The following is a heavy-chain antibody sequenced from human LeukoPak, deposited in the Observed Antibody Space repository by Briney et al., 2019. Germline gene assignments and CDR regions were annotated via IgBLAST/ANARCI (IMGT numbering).Heavy chain of an antibody. J-gene: IGHJ4*02. CDR1: GGSFSSYY. CDR2: IYYSGST. D-gene: IGHD3-9*01. CDR3: ARADYDILTGYSPPLFDY. V-gene: IGHV4-59*01. Sequence: SETLSLTCAVYGGSFSSYYWSWIRQPPGKGLEWIGYIYYSGSTNYNPSLKSRVTISVDTSKNQFSLKLSSVTAADTAVYYCARADYDILTGYSPPLFDYWGQGTLVTVSS.